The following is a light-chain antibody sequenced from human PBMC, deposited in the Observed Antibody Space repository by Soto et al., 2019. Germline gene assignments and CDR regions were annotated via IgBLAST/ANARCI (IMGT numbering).Light chain of an antibody. CDR1: SSDVGGYNY. Sequence: QSALTQPASVSGSPGQSITISCTGTSSDVGGYNYVSWYQQHPGKAPKLMIYDVSNRPSGASNRFSGSKSGHTASLTISGLQAEDEADYYCSSYTSSSTPVVFGGGTKLTVL. CDR2: DVS. CDR3: SSYTSSSTPVV. V-gene: IGLV2-14*01. J-gene: IGLJ2*01.